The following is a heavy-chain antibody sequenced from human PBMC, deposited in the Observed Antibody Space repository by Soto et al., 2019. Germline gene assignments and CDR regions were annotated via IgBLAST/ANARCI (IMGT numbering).Heavy chain of an antibody. Sequence: ASVKVSCKASGYTFTCYYMHWVRQAPGQGLEWMGIINPSGGSTSYAQKFQGRVTMTRDTSTSTVYMELSSLRSEDTAVYYCARRAETNGWNGFGADKYYFDFWGQGTLVTVSS. CDR3: ARRAETNGWNGFGADKYYFDF. J-gene: IGHJ4*02. CDR2: INPSGGST. D-gene: IGHD1-1*01. V-gene: IGHV1-46*01. CDR1: GYTFTCYY.